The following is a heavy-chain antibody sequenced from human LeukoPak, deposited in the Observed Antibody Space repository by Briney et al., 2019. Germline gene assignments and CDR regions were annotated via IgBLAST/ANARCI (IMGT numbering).Heavy chain of an antibody. CDR1: GGTFSSYA. CDR3: ARGRGITGTTGAFDI. CDR2: IIPILGIA. Sequence: SVKVSCKASGGTFSSYAISWVRQAPGQGLEWMGRIIPILGIANYAQKFQGRVTITADKSTSTAYMELSSLRSEDTAVYYCARGRGITGTTGAFDIWGQGTKVTVSS. J-gene: IGHJ3*02. V-gene: IGHV1-69*04. D-gene: IGHD1-20*01.